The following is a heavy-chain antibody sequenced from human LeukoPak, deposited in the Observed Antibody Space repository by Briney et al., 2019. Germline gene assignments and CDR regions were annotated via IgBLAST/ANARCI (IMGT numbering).Heavy chain of an antibody. CDR2: ISGSGGST. J-gene: IGHJ3*02. CDR3: ARECSSTSCQDAFDI. CDR1: GFTFSSYA. D-gene: IGHD2-2*01. V-gene: IGHV3-23*01. Sequence: GASLRLSCAASGFTFSSYAMSWVRQAPGKGLEWVSAISGSGGSTYYADSVKGRFTISRDNSKNSLYLQMNSLRAEDTAVYYCARECSSTSCQDAFDIWGQGTMVTVSS.